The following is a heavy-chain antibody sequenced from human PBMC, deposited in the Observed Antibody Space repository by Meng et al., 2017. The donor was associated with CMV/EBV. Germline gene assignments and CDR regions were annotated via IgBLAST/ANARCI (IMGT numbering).Heavy chain of an antibody. V-gene: IGHV4-39*01. D-gene: IGHD6-6*01. J-gene: IGHJ4*02. CDR1: GGYISSSSYY. CDR2: IYYSGST. Sequence: CTVSGGYISSSSYYWGWSRQPPGKGLEWIGSIYYSGSTYYNPSLKSRVTISVDTSKNQFSLKLSSVTAADTAVYYCARPKQLQWYFDYWGQGTLVTVSS. CDR3: ARPKQLQWYFDY.